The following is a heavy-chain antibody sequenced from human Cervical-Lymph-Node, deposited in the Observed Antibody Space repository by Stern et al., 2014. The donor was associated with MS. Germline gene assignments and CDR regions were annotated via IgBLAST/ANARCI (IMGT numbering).Heavy chain of an antibody. CDR1: AGAFDSYT. J-gene: IGHJ4*02. D-gene: IGHD4-17*01. CDR2: SIPFLSKP. Sequence: QVQLVQSGAEVKRPGSSVKVSCKASAGAFDSYTISWVRQPPGQGLAWMGRSIPFLSKPNYAQKFQGRVTLTADKSTSTAYMELSSLRSEDTAVYYCAAVTTVTTVGPLDYWGQGTLVTVSS. CDR3: AAVTTVTTVGPLDY. V-gene: IGHV1-69*02.